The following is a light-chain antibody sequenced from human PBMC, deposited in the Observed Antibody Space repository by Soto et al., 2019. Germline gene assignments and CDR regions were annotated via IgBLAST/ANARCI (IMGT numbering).Light chain of an antibody. Sequence: DIQTTQSPSAVSASVGDRVSITCRASQNINSWVAWYQQKPGKAPELLIYAASSLQSGVPSRFSGSGSGTDFTLTISSLQPDDFATYYCQQANSFPITFGQGTRLEIK. CDR1: QNINSW. CDR2: AAS. V-gene: IGKV1-12*01. J-gene: IGKJ5*01. CDR3: QQANSFPIT.